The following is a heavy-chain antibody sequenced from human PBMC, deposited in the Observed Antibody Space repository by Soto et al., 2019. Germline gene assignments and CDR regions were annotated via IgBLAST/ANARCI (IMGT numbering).Heavy chain of an antibody. V-gene: IGHV4-34*01. Sequence: SETLSLTCAVYGGSFSGYYWSWIRQPPGKGLEWIGEINHSGSTNYNPSLKSRVTISVDTSKNQFSLKLSPVTAADTAVYYCARVQLELRNIDYWGQGTLVTVS. J-gene: IGHJ4*02. CDR1: GGSFSGYY. D-gene: IGHD1-7*01. CDR2: INHSGST. CDR3: ARVQLELRNIDY.